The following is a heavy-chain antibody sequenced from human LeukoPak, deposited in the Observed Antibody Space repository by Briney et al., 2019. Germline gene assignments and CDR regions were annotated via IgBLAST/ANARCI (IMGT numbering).Heavy chain of an antibody. CDR3: ARVLGYYDSSGYVY. D-gene: IGHD3-22*01. CDR2: IKQDGSEK. V-gene: IGHV3-7*01. Sequence: GGSLRLSCAASGFTFSSYWMSWVRQAPGKGLEWVANIKQDGSEKYYVDSVKGRFTISRDNAKNSLYLQMNSLRAEDTAVYYCARVLGYYDSSGYVYWGQGTLVTVSS. J-gene: IGHJ4*02. CDR1: GFTFSSYW.